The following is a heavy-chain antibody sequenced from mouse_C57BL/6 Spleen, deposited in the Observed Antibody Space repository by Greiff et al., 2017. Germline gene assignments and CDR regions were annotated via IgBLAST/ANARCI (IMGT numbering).Heavy chain of an antibody. CDR2: ISSGSSTI. CDR1: GFTFSDYG. CDR3: ANTVVATGAMDY. V-gene: IGHV5-17*01. J-gene: IGHJ4*01. D-gene: IGHD1-1*01. Sequence: EVKLMESGGGLVKPGGSLKLSCAASGFTFSDYGMHWVRQAPEKGLEWVAYISSGSSTIYYADTVKGRFTISRDNAKNTLFLQMTSMRSEDTAMYYCANTVVATGAMDYWGQGTSVTVSS.